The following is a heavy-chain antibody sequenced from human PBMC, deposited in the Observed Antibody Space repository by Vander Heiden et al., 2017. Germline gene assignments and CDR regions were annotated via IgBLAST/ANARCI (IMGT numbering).Heavy chain of an antibody. V-gene: IGHV3-15*01. CDR2: VKSKTEGEKI. Sequence: EVQLVESGGGLVKTGETIRLSCAASGIPFSSAWMSWVRQAPGKGLEWVGRVKSKTEGEKIDYAAPVKGRFTISRDDSKDMLYLQMNSLKTEDTAIYYCAADPPGDSPLFDYWGQGTLVTVSS. CDR1: GIPFSSAW. CDR3: AADPPGDSPLFDY. D-gene: IGHD3-10*01. J-gene: IGHJ4*02.